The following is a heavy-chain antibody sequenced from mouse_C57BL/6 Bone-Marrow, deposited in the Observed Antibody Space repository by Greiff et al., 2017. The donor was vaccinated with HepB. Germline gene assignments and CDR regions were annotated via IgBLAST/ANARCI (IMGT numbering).Heavy chain of an antibody. V-gene: IGHV1-80*01. Sequence: LQESGAQLVKPGASVKISCKASGYAFSSYWMNWVKQRPGKGLEWIGQIYPGDGDTNYNGKFKGKATLTADKSSSTAYMQLSSLTSEDSAVYFCAGSDYFRFAYWGQGTLVTVSA. D-gene: IGHD1-1*01. CDR3: AGSDYFRFAY. CDR2: IYPGDGDT. J-gene: IGHJ3*01. CDR1: GYAFSSYW.